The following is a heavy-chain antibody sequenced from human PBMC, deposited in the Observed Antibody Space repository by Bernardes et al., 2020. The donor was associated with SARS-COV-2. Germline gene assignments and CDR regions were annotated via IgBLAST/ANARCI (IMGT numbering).Heavy chain of an antibody. CDR3: ARRDLGKSGGWFDP. CDR2: IYYSGST. J-gene: IGHJ5*02. Sequence: SETLSLTCTVSGGSICSSSYYWGWIRQPPGKGLEWIGSIYYSGSTYYNPSLKSRVTISVDTSKNQFSLKLSSVTAADTAVYYCARRDLGKSGGWFDPWGQGTLVTVSS. CDR1: GGSICSSSYY. D-gene: IGHD3-16*01. V-gene: IGHV4-39*01.